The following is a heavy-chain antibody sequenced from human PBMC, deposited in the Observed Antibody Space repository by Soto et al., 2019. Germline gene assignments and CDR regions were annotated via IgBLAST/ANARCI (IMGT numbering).Heavy chain of an antibody. Sequence: VASVKVSCKASGGTFSSYAISWVRQAPGQGLEWMGGIIPIFGTANYAQKFQGRVTITADESTSTAYMELSSLRSEDTAVYYCASSVEGQSSGKYYYDSSGYYGYWGQGTLVTVSS. CDR3: ASSVEGQSSGKYYYDSSGYYGY. D-gene: IGHD3-22*01. CDR2: IIPIFGTA. CDR1: GGTFSSYA. V-gene: IGHV1-69*13. J-gene: IGHJ4*02.